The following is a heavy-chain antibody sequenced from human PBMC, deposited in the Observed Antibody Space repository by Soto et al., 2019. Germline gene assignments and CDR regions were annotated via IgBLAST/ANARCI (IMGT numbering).Heavy chain of an antibody. CDR2: VSSYNGNT. Sequence: QVQLVQSGPEVKKPAASVTVSCKTSGYTFTDHGIDWVRQAPGQGLEWAGWVSSYNGNTNYAYNLKDRVIMTTDASTSTAYMELRGLRSDDTAVYYCAREVEGSYSPADFWGQGTPVTVSS. CDR3: AREVEGSYSPADF. CDR1: GYTFTDHG. V-gene: IGHV1-18*01. J-gene: IGHJ4*02. D-gene: IGHD3-10*01.